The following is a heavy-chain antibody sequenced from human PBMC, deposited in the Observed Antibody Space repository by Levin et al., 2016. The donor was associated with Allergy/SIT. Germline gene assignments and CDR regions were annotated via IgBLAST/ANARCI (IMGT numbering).Heavy chain of an antibody. J-gene: IGHJ6*02. CDR3: AREVATIPRYYGMDV. Sequence: GESLKISCAASGFTFSDYYMSWIRQAPGRGLEWVSYISSSGSTIYYADSVKGRFTISRDNAKNSLYLQMNSLRAEDTAVYYCAREVATIPRYYGMDVWGQGTTVTVSS. CDR2: ISSSGSTI. V-gene: IGHV3-11*01. D-gene: IGHD5-12*01. CDR1: GFTFSDYY.